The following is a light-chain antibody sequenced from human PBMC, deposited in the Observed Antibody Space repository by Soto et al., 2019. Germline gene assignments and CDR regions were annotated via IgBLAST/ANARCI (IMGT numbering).Light chain of an antibody. J-gene: IGKJ4*01. CDR1: QSVSSSY. V-gene: IGKV3-20*01. CDR3: HEYVSAPLT. CDR2: GAS. Sequence: EIVLTQSPGTLSLSPGERATLSCRASQSVSSSYLAWYQQKPGQAPRLLIYGASIRATGIPDRFSGSGSGTDFTLTISRLETEAFAVYYCHEYVSAPLTFGGGTKVEIK.